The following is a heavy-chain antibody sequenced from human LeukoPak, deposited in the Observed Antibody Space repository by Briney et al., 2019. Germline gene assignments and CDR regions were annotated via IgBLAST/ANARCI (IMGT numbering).Heavy chain of an antibody. Sequence: GGSLRLSCAASGFTFSSYWMSRVRQAPGKGLEWVANIKQDGSEKYYVDSVKGRFTISRDNAKNSLYLQMNSLRAEDTAVYYCARLLRDWRPRTTNWNYLDYWGQGTLVTVSS. D-gene: IGHD1-1*01. CDR3: ARLLRDWRPRTTNWNYLDY. J-gene: IGHJ4*02. CDR1: GFTFSSYW. CDR2: IKQDGSEK. V-gene: IGHV3-7*01.